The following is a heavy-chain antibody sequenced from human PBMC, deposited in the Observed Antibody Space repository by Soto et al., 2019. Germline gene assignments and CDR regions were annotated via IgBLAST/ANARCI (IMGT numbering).Heavy chain of an antibody. J-gene: IGHJ4*02. CDR3: AREGKDIVGTIRPYYFDY. CDR2: IWYDGSNK. CDR1: GFTFSGYG. D-gene: IGHD5-12*01. V-gene: IGHV3-33*01. Sequence: QVQLVESGGGVVQPGRSLRLSCATSGFTFSGYGMHWVRQAPGKGLEWVEVIWYDGSNKYYADSVKGRLTISRDNSKNTLYLQMNSLRAEDTAVYYCAREGKDIVGTIRPYYFDYWGQRTLVTVSS.